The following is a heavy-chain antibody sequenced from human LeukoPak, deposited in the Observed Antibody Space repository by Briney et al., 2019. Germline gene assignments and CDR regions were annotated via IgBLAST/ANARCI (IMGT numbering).Heavy chain of an antibody. V-gene: IGHV4-59*01. Sequence: PSQTLSLTCTVSGGSISSYYWNWIRQPPGKGLEWIGYIYYSGNTNYNPSLKSRVTMSVDTSKNQFSLKLSSVSAADTAVYFCATHWNNGTGYYYRGFHIWGQGTMVTVSS. D-gene: IGHD3-22*01. CDR2: IYYSGNT. CDR1: GGSISSYY. J-gene: IGHJ3*02. CDR3: ATHWNNGTGYYYRGFHI.